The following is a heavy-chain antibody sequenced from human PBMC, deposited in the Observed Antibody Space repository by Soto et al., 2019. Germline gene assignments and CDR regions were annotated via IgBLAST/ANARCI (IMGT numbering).Heavy chain of an antibody. V-gene: IGHV3-30*18. J-gene: IGHJ4*02. CDR3: AKDPLGTMFRGVTPYFDY. D-gene: IGHD3-10*01. CDR1: GFTFSSYG. Sequence: GGSLRLSCAASGFTFSSYGMHWVRQAPGKGLEWVSVISYDGSNKYYADSVKGRFTISRDNSKNTLYLQMNSLRAEDTAVYYCAKDPLGTMFRGVTPYFDYWGQGTLVTVSS. CDR2: ISYDGSNK.